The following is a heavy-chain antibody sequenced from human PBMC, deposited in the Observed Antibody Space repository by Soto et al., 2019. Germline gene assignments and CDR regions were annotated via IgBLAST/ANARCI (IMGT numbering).Heavy chain of an antibody. D-gene: IGHD3-22*01. J-gene: IGHJ4*02. CDR2: IYYSGST. V-gene: IGHV4-31*03. CDR1: GGSISSGGYY. Sequence: SETLSLTCTVSGGSISSGGYYWSWIRQHPGKGLEWIGYIYYSGSTYYNPSLKSRVTISVDTSKNQLSLKLSSVTAADTAVYYCARGGRPWYYDSSGPLREDYFDYWGQGTLVTVS. CDR3: ARGGRPWYYDSSGPLREDYFDY.